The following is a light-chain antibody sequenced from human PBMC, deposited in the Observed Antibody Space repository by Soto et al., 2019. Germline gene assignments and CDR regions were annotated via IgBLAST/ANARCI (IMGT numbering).Light chain of an antibody. J-gene: IGLJ2*01. V-gene: IGLV1-40*01. CDR2: GNS. Sequence: QSVLTQPASVSGSPGQSITISCTGSSSNIGAGYDVHWYQQLPGTAPKLLIYGNSNRPSGVPDRFSGSKSGTSASLAITGLQAEDEADYYCQSYDSSLSGLFGGGTKVTVL. CDR1: SSNIGAGYD. CDR3: QSYDSSLSGL.